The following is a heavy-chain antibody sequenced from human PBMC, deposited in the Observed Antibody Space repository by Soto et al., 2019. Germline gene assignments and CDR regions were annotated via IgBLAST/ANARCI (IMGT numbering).Heavy chain of an antibody. CDR3: ARLLGYSYGYQEFFDD. CDR1: GYNFNTYW. D-gene: IGHD5-18*01. V-gene: IGHV5-51*01. CDR2: IYPGDFDT. Sequence: GESLKISCTGSGYNFNTYWIGWVRQMPGKGLEWMGIIYPGDFDTRYSQSFQGHLTMSVDKSINTAYLQWSSLETSDTAMYYCARLLGYSYGYQEFFDDWGQGTPVTVSS. J-gene: IGHJ4*02.